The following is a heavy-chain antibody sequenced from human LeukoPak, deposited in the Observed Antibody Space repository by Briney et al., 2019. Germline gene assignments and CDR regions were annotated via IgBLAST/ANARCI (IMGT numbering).Heavy chain of an antibody. J-gene: IGHJ4*02. CDR2: TYYRSKWFN. Sequence: SQTLSLTCVISGDSVSSKSNAWNWIRLSPSRGLEWLGRTYYRSKWFNEYAVSVRSRATINPDTSKNQFSLQLNSVTPEDTAVYYCARARPRNLFDCWGQGTLVTVSS. V-gene: IGHV6-1*01. CDR3: ARARPRNLFDC. CDR1: GDSVSSKSNA.